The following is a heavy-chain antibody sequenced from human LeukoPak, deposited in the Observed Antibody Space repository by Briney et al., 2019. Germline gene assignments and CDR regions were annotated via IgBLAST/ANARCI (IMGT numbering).Heavy chain of an antibody. CDR2: ISRSGSTK. CDR1: GFTFSDYN. CDR3: AKDRAWLQFWS. Sequence: GGSLRLSCAASGFTFSDYNMRWIRQAPGKGLEWVSSISRSGSTKYYADSVKGRFTISRDNSKNTVYLQVNSLRAEDTAVFYCAKDRAWLQFWSWGQGTLVTVSS. V-gene: IGHV3-11*01. J-gene: IGHJ4*02. D-gene: IGHD5-18*01.